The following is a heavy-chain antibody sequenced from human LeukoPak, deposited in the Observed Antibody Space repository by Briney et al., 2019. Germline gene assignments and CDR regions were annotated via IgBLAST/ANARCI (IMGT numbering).Heavy chain of an antibody. CDR2: IYPGDSDT. CDR1: GYSFTSYW. V-gene: IGHV5-51*01. D-gene: IGHD3-16*02. CDR3: ARLNDYVWGSYRYLDY. Sequence: GESLKISCKGSGYSFTSYWIGWVRQMPGKGLEWMGIIYPGDSDTRYSPSFQGQVTISADKSISTAYLQWSSLKASDTAMYYRARLNDYVWGSYRYLDYWGQGTLVTVSS. J-gene: IGHJ4*02.